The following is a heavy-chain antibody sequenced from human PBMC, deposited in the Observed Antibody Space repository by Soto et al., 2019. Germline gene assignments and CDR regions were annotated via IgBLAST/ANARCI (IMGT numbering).Heavy chain of an antibody. CDR3: AGRYCSGGSCYNYYGMDV. J-gene: IGHJ6*02. D-gene: IGHD2-15*01. CDR1: GFTFSSSA. CDR2: IVVGSGKT. V-gene: IGHV1-58*01. Sequence: QMQLVQSGPEVKKPGTSVKVSCKASGFTFSSSAVQWVRQARGQRLEWIGWIVVGSGKTNYAQKFQERVTITRDMSTSTAYMELSSLRSEDTAVYYCAGRYCSGGSCYNYYGMDVWGQGTTVTVSS.